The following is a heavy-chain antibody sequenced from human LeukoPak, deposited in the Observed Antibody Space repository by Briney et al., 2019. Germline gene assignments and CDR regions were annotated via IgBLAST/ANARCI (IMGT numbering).Heavy chain of an antibody. Sequence: SETLSLTCAVYGGSFSGYYWSWIRQPPGKGLEWIGEINHSGSTNYNPSLKSRVTISVDTSKNQFSLKLSSVTAADTAVYYCARVRMRYCSSTSCPSDFHYWGQGTLVTVSS. J-gene: IGHJ4*02. V-gene: IGHV4-34*01. D-gene: IGHD2-2*01. CDR1: GGSFSGYY. CDR3: ARVRMRYCSSTSCPSDFHY. CDR2: INHSGST.